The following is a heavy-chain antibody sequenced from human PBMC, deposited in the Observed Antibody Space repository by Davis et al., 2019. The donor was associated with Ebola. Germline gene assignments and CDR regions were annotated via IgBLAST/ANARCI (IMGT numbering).Heavy chain of an antibody. CDR3: SQTSPHVGDV. CDR2: IRSKANSYAT. V-gene: IGHV3-73*01. CDR1: GFTFSGSA. D-gene: IGHD1/OR15-1a*01. J-gene: IGHJ6*02. Sequence: GASLNISCAASGFTFSGSAMHWVRQASGKGLEWVGRIRSKANSYATAYAASVKGRFTISRDDSKNTAYPQMNSLKTEDTAVYYCSQTSPHVGDVWGQGTTVTVSS.